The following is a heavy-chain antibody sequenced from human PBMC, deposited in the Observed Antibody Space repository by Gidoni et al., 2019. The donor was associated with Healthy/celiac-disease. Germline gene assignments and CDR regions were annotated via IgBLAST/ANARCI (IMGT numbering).Heavy chain of an antibody. CDR2: INHSGST. J-gene: IGHJ4*02. CDR1: GGSFSGYY. D-gene: IGHD5-12*01. CDR3: ARGIRGYSGYDYAPLYYFDY. V-gene: IGHV4-34*01. Sequence: LREWGAGLLKPSETLSLTCAVYGGSFSGYYWGWIRQPPGKGLEWIGEINHSGSTNYNPSLKGRVTISVDTSKNQFSLKLSSVTAADTAVYYCARGIRGYSGYDYAPLYYFDYWGQGTLVTVSS.